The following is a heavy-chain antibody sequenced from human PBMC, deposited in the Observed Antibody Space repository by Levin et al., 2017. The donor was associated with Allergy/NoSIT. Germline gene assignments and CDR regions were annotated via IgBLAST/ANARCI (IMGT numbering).Heavy chain of an antibody. CDR1: GYTFTSYG. Sequence: GESLKISCKASGYTFTSYGISWVRQAPGQGLEWMGWISAYNGNTNYAQKLQGRVTMTTDTSTSTAYMELRSLRSDDTAVYYCAREWGFGIAVAGPMYYFDYWGQGTLVTVSS. D-gene: IGHD6-19*01. CDR2: ISAYNGNT. V-gene: IGHV1-18*01. J-gene: IGHJ4*02. CDR3: AREWGFGIAVAGPMYYFDY.